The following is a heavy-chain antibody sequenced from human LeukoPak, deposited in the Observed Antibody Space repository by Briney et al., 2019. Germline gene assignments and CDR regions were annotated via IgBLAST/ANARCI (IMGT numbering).Heavy chain of an antibody. CDR2: IYSNTIYI. CDR3: AKSVAIYFYYGLDV. CDR1: GFAFSDYS. J-gene: IGHJ6*02. D-gene: IGHD3-3*01. Sequence: GGSLRLSCAASGFAFSDYSMNWFRQAPGKGLEWVSSIYSNTIYIYYSDSVKGRFTISRDNSKNTLFLQMNSLRVEDTAPYYCAKSVAIYFYYGLDVWGQGTTVTVSS. V-gene: IGHV3-21*04.